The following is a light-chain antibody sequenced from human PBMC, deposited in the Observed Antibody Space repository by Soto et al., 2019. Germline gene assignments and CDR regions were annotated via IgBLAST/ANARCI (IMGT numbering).Light chain of an antibody. V-gene: IGKV3-15*01. J-gene: IGKJ4*01. CDR2: GAS. CDR1: QSVSSN. Sequence: EIVMTQSPATLSVSPGERATLSCRASQSVSSNLAWYQQKPGQAPRLLIYGASTRATGIPARFSGSGSGTEFTLTIGSLQSEDSAVYYCQKYNNWSPALTFGGGTKVEIK. CDR3: QKYNNWSPALT.